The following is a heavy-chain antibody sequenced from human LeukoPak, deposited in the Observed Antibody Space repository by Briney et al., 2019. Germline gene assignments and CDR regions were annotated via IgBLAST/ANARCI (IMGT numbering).Heavy chain of an antibody. CDR2: ISRSGSTK. CDR1: GFTFSDYN. V-gene: IGHV3-11*04. D-gene: IGHD3-10*02. CDR3: AELGITMIGGV. Sequence: GGSLRLSCAASGFTFSDYNMRWIRQAPGKGLEWVSSISRSGSTKYYADSVKGRFTISRDNVKNSLYLQMNSLRAEDTAVYYCAELGITMIGGVWGKGTTVTISS. J-gene: IGHJ6*04.